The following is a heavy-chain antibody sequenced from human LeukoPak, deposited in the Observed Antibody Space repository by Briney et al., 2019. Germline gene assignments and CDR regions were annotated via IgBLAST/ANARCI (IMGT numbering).Heavy chain of an antibody. CDR3: ARRALWSGYYRYFDY. CDR1: GGSFSGYY. Sequence: SETLSLTCAVYGGSFSGYYWSWIRQPPRKGLEWIGEINHSGSTNYNPSLKSRVTISVDTSKNQFSLKLSSVTAADTAVYYCARRALWSGYYRYFDYWGQGTLVTVSS. CDR2: INHSGST. V-gene: IGHV4-34*01. J-gene: IGHJ4*02. D-gene: IGHD3-3*01.